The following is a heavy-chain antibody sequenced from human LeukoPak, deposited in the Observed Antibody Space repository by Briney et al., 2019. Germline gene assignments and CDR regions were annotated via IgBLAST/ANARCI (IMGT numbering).Heavy chain of an antibody. CDR2: IKPDVSEI. J-gene: IGHJ4*02. CDR1: GFTFSNYW. D-gene: IGHD3-9*01. V-gene: IGHV3-7*01. Sequence: PGGSLRLSCAASGFTFSNYWMSWVRQAPGKGLEWVANIKPDVSEIYYVDSVKGRFTISRDNAKNYLYLQMNSLRAEDTAVYYCARWVLTGYYVYWGQGTLVTVSS. CDR3: ARWVLTGYYVY.